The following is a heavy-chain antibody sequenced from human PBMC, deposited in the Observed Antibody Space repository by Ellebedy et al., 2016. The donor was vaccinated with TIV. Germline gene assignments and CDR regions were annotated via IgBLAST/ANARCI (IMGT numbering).Heavy chain of an antibody. CDR2: ISYDESNK. V-gene: IGHV3-30*01. CDR1: GFTFSSYA. D-gene: IGHD2-8*02. CDR3: ARGLGVAYGDAFDI. J-gene: IGHJ3*02. Sequence: GESLKISCAASGFTFSSYAMHWVRQAPGKGLEWVAIISYDESNKYYADSVKCRFTISRDISKNTLYLHMNSLRAEDTAVYYCARGLGVAYGDAFDIWGQGTMVTVSS.